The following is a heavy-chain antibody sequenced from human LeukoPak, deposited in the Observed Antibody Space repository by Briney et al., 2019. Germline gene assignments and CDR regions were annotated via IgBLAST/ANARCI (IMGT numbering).Heavy chain of an antibody. CDR2: ISYDGSNK. D-gene: IGHD2-15*01. CDR3: AKEDNCSGGSCYFYRYYYGMDV. J-gene: IGHJ6*02. V-gene: IGHV3-30*18. Sequence: PGGSLRLSCAASGFTFSSYGMHWVRQAPGKGLEWVAVISYDGSNKYYADSVKGRFTISRDNSKNTLYLQMNSLRAEDTAVYYCAKEDNCSGGSCYFYRYYYGMDVWGQGTTVTVSS. CDR1: GFTFSSYG.